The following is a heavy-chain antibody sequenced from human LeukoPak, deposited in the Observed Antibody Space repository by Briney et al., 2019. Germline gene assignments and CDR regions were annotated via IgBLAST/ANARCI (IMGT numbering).Heavy chain of an antibody. Sequence: SETLSLTCTVSGGSMSSYYWSWIRQPPGKGLEWIGYIYYSGSTNYNPSLKSRVTISVDTSKNQFTLKLSSVTAANTAVYYCARGRYGWLPFDYWGQGTLVTVSS. CDR3: ARGRYGWLPFDY. CDR1: GGSMSSYY. CDR2: IYYSGST. D-gene: IGHD3-16*01. J-gene: IGHJ4*02. V-gene: IGHV4-59*01.